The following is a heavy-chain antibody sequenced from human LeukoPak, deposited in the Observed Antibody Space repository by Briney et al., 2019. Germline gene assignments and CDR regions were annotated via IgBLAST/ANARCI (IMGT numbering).Heavy chain of an antibody. CDR1: GGTFSSYA. CDR2: IIPDGDNT. CDR3: ARASGSYWWFDS. J-gene: IGHJ5*01. V-gene: IGHV1-69*04. Sequence: GSSVKVSCKASGGTFSSYAISWVRQAPGQGLEWIGRIIPDGDNTKYAEKFQGRVTVTRDMSTRTVYMELSRLRSDDTAVYYCARASGSYWWFDSWGQGTLVTVSS. D-gene: IGHD1-26*01.